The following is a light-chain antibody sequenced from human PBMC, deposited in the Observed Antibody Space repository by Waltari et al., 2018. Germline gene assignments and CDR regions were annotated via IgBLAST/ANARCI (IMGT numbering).Light chain of an antibody. J-gene: IGKJ3*01. CDR3: MQGLRGPLT. Sequence: DIVMTQSPLSLPVTPGEPASISCRSSESLLHPNGHNDLDWYLQKPGQSPQLLIYLGSNRASGVPDRFSGSGSGTDFTLKISRVEAEDVGNYYCMQGLRGPLTFGPGTKVDIK. CDR1: ESLLHPNGHND. V-gene: IGKV2-28*01. CDR2: LGS.